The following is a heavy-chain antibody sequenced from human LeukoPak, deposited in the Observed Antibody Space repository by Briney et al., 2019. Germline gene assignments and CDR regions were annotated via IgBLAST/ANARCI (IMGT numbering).Heavy chain of an antibody. CDR1: GFTFSSYA. CDR2: ISGSGGST. CDR3: ARTRRGSGYCTFDY. Sequence: PGGSLRLSCAASGFTFSSYAMSWVRQAPGKGLEWVSAISGSGGSTYYADSVKGRFTISRDNAKNSLYLQMNSLRAEDTAVYYCARTRRGSGYCTFDYWGQGTLVTVSS. J-gene: IGHJ4*02. D-gene: IGHD5-12*01. V-gene: IGHV3-23*01.